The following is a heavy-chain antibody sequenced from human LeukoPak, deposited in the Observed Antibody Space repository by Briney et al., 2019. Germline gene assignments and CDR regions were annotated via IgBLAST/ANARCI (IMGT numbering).Heavy chain of an antibody. CDR3: ARDREVVVVAAYDY. CDR2: ISSTGSTI. V-gene: IGHV3-11*04. J-gene: IGHJ4*02. D-gene: IGHD2-15*01. CDR1: GFIFGDYA. Sequence: GGSLRLSCTASGFIFGDYAMSWFRQAPGKGLEWVSYISSTGSTIYYADSVKGRFTISRDNAKNSLYLQMNSLRAEDTAVYYCARDREVVVVAAYDYWGQGTLVTVSS.